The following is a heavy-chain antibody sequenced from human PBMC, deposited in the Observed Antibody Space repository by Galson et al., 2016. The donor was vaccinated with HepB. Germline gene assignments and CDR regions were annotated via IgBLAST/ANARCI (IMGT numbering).Heavy chain of an antibody. V-gene: IGHV3-43*01. D-gene: IGHD3-16*01. CDR3: GKDWGSLWESLEKGMDV. J-gene: IGHJ6*02. CDR1: GFTFDDYT. CDR2: ISWDGRSP. Sequence: SLRLSCAASGFTFDDYTMHWVRQAPGKGLEWVALISWDGRSPDYADSVRGRFTISRDNRQNILYLQMNSLTKEDTALYYCGKDWGSLWESLEKGMDVWGQGTTFIVSS.